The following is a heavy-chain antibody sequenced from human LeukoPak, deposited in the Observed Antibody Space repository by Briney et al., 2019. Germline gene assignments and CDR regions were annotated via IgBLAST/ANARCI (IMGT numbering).Heavy chain of an antibody. CDR1: GFTFSSYG. J-gene: IGHJ4*02. CDR3: AKGGYYGSGSYFPDDY. CDR2: ISYDGSNK. V-gene: IGHV3-30*18. Sequence: GGSLRLSCAASGFTFSSYGMHWVRQAPGKGLEWVAVISYDGSNKYYADSVKGRFTISRDNSKNTLYLQMNSLRAEDTAVYYRAKGGYYGSGSYFPDDYWGQGTLVTVSS. D-gene: IGHD3-10*01.